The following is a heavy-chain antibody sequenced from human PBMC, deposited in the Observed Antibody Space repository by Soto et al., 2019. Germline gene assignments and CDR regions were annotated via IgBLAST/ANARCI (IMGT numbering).Heavy chain of an antibody. J-gene: IGHJ6*02. CDR3: ARVTMFRGILYHYYYGMDV. Sequence: QVQLVQSGAEVKKPGASVKVSCKASGYTFTSYDINWVRQATGQGLEWMGWMNPNSGNTGYAQKFQGRVTMTRNTSISTAYMELSSLRSEDTAVYYCARVTMFRGILYHYYYGMDVWGQGTTVTVSS. V-gene: IGHV1-8*01. CDR1: GYTFTSYD. CDR2: MNPNSGNT. D-gene: IGHD3-10*01.